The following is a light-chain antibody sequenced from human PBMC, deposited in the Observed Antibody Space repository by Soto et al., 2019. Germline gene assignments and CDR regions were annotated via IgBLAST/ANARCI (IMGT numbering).Light chain of an antibody. CDR2: GNI. CDR1: SSNIGAGYD. V-gene: IGLV1-40*01. CDR3: QSYDSSLSEV. J-gene: IGLJ2*01. Sequence: QSVLTQPPSVSGAPGQRVTISCTGRSSNIGAGYDVHWYQQLPGTAPKLLIYGNINRPSGVPDRFSGSKSGTSASLAITGLQAEDEADYYCQSYDSSLSEVFGGGTKVTVL.